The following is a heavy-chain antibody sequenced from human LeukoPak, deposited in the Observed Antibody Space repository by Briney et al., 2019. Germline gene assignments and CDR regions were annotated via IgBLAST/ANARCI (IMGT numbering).Heavy chain of an antibody. D-gene: IGHD6-19*01. CDR1: DFSITNAYY. Sequence: SETLSLTCSVSDFSITNAYYWGWIRQPPGRGLEYLGNIYHSGATYYNPSLKSRVTISVDTSRNHFSLKLSSVTAADTAFYYCARLITSGSYYFDFWGQGILVTVSS. V-gene: IGHV4-38-2*02. J-gene: IGHJ4*02. CDR2: IYHSGAT. CDR3: ARLITSGSYYFDF.